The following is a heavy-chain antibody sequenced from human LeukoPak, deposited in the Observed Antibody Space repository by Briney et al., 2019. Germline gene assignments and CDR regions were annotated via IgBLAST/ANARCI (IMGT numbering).Heavy chain of an antibody. J-gene: IGHJ4*02. Sequence: SETLSLTCSVSGGSISGYYWSWIRQPPGKGLEWIGYIYHSGSTYYNPSLKSRVTISVDRSKNQFSLKLSSVTAADTAVYYCARDGGYWGQGTLVTVSS. V-gene: IGHV4-59*12. CDR3: ARDGGY. CDR1: GGSISGYY. CDR2: IYHSGST.